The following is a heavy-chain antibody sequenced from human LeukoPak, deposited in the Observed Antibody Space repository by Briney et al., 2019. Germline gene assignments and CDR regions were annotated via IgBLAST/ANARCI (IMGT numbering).Heavy chain of an antibody. Sequence: SETLSLTCTVSGGSISTYYWNWIRQPPGKGLEWIGYIYYSGRTNYNPSLKSRVTISVDMPKNQFSLKLNSVTAADTAVYYCARDASPITMLRGSRFDPWGQGTLVTVSS. CDR3: ARDASPITMLRGSRFDP. D-gene: IGHD3-10*01. V-gene: IGHV4-59*01. CDR2: IYYSGRT. J-gene: IGHJ5*02. CDR1: GGSISTYY.